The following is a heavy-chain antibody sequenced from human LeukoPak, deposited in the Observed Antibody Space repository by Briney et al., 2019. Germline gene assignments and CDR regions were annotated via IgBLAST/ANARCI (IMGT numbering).Heavy chain of an antibody. CDR2: INPSGGST. V-gene: IGHV1-46*01. CDR3: ARAGSDSYGI. CDR1: GYTFTSYY. J-gene: IGHJ4*02. Sequence: ASVKVSCKASGYTFTSYYIHWVRQAPGQGLEWMGIINPSGGSTSYAQKFQGRVTMTRDTSTSTVYMELRSLRSDDTAVYYCARAGSDSYGIWGQGTLVTVSS. D-gene: IGHD4-17*01.